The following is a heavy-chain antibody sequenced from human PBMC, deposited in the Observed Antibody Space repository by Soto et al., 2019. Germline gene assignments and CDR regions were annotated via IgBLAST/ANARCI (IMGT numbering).Heavy chain of an antibody. D-gene: IGHD6-6*01. V-gene: IGHV3-33*01. Sequence: AGGSLRLSCAASGFTISSYGMHWVRQAPGKGLEWVAVIWYDGSNKYYADPVKGRFTISRDNSKNTLYLQMNSLRAEDTAVYYCARGPSSSPDYYYYYGMDVWGQGTTVTVSS. CDR2: IWYDGSNK. J-gene: IGHJ6*02. CDR3: ARGPSSSPDYYYYYGMDV. CDR1: GFTISSYG.